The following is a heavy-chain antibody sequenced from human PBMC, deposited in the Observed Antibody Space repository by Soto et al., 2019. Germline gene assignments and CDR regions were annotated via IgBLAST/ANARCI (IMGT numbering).Heavy chain of an antibody. CDR1: GGTFSSYA. Sequence: SVKVSCKASGGTFSSYAISWVRQAPGQGLEWMGGIIPIFGTANYAQKFQGRVAITADESTSTAYMELSSLRSEDTAVYYCARAAPLRYFDWSRMDVWGQGTTVTVSS. D-gene: IGHD3-9*01. V-gene: IGHV1-69*13. CDR3: ARAAPLRYFDWSRMDV. CDR2: IIPIFGTA. J-gene: IGHJ6*02.